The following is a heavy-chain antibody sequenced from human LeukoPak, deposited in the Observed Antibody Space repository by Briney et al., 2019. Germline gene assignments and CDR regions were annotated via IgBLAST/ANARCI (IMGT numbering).Heavy chain of an antibody. CDR3: ARDEGRT. V-gene: IGHV4-39*07. CDR1: GGSISSSSYY. J-gene: IGHJ5*02. CDR2: IYYSGST. Sequence: PSETLSLTCTVSGGSISSSSYYWGWIRQPPGKGLEWIGSIYYSGSTYYNPSLKSRVTISVDTSKNQFSLKLSSVTAADTAVYYCARDEGRTWGQGTLVTVSS.